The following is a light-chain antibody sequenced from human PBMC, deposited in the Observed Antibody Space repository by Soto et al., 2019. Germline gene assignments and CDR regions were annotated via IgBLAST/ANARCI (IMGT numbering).Light chain of an antibody. CDR1: QSVSNNN. Sequence: EIVLTQSPGSLSLSPGERATLSCRASQSVSNNNLAWYQQKRGQTPRLLIYGASGRATGIPDRCSGSGSGTHFTLNISIVEPEDFAVYYCQQYGSSLYTFGQVTKLEI. CDR2: GAS. V-gene: IGKV3-20*01. J-gene: IGKJ2*01. CDR3: QQYGSSLYT.